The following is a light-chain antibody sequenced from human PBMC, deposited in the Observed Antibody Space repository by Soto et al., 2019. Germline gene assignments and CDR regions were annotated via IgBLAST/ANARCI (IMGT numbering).Light chain of an antibody. CDR2: GAS. CDR3: QQYGNSPRT. V-gene: IGKV3-20*01. CDR1: QSVSSSY. Sequence: EIVLTQSPGTLSLSPGERATLSCRASQSVSSSYLAWYQQKAGQAPRLVIYGASIRATGIPDRFSGSGSGTEFNLTISRLEPEDSAVYYCQQYGNSPRTFGQGTKVEIK. J-gene: IGKJ1*01.